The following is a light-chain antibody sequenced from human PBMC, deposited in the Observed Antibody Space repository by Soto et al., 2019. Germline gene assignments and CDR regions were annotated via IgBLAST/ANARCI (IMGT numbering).Light chain of an antibody. V-gene: IGLV2-23*02. J-gene: IGLJ1*01. CDR2: EVT. Sequence: PVLTKPASGYGAPGQPLTISCTKTSSDVGRYNLVSWDQQHPGKAPKLMRYEVTQRPCGVSHRFSRSNYYNMASLTISGLQAEDEADYYCGSYAASSLGFGTETKVTVL. CDR1: SSDVGRYNL. CDR3: GSYAASSLG.